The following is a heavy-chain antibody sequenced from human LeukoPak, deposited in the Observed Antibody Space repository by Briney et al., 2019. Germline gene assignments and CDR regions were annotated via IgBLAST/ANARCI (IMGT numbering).Heavy chain of an antibody. J-gene: IGHJ4*02. CDR3: GRDPRDSAYSPLDY. CDR1: GFTFSSYW. CDR2: IKQDGSET. Sequence: GGSLRLSCATSGFTFSSYWMSWVRQAPGKGLEWVANIKQDGSETYYVDSVKGRFTISRDNAKNSLYLRMNSLRVEDTAVYYCGRDPRDSAYSPLDYWGQGTLVTVSS. D-gene: IGHD5-12*01. V-gene: IGHV3-7*01.